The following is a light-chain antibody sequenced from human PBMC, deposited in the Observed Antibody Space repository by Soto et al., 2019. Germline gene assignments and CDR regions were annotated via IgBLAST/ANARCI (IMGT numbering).Light chain of an antibody. CDR2: AAS. V-gene: IGKV1-39*01. CDR1: ESINRH. CDR3: QQSYTALSIT. J-gene: IGKJ5*01. Sequence: DIQMTQFPSSLSASVGDRVTITCRASESINRHLNWYQQQPGKAPKLLIYAASSSQKGVPSRFRGGGSVTDFTLFITQVQPEDSATYYCQQSYTALSITFGQGTRLEVK.